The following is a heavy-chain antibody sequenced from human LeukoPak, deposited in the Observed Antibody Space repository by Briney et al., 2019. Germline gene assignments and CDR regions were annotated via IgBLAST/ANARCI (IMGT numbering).Heavy chain of an antibody. CDR3: ARVWGRPNRWVDP. J-gene: IGHJ5*02. CDR1: GGSISSYY. V-gene: IGHV4-59*01. Sequence: PSETLSLTCTVSGGSISSYYWSWIRQPPGKGLEWIGYIYYSGSTNYNPSLKSRVTISVDTSKNQFSLKLSSVTAADTAVYYCARVWGRPNRWVDPWGQGTLVTVSS. D-gene: IGHD3-16*01. CDR2: IYYSGST.